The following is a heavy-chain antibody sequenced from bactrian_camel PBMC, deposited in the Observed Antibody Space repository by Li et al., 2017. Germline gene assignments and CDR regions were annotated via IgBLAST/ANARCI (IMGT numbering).Heavy chain of an antibody. CDR3: AAARGCTAFRGKTPPPERWFMY. J-gene: IGHJ4*01. CDR1: GFSFSVYA. D-gene: IGHD3*01. CDR2: TNNAGDNP. V-gene: IGHV3S40*01. Sequence: DVQLVESGGGLVQPGGSLRLSCAASGFSFSVYAMSWVRLAPGKGLEWVAGTNNAGDNPDYADSVKGRFSIPRDNAKNTVYLQMNSLKPEDTAVYYCAAARGCTAFRGKTPPPERWFMYWGQGTQVTVS.